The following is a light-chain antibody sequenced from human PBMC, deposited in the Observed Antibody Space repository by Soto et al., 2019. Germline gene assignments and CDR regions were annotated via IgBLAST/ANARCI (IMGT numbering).Light chain of an antibody. CDR3: HQRQSWPRT. J-gene: IGKJ1*01. V-gene: IGKV3-11*01. CDR2: LAS. Sequence: EIVLTQSPATLPSFPGDRVTISCRASQAVNTRLAWYQHKPGQAPRLLIYLASNRAAGVPARFSGSGSGTDFTLTISDVEPEDFAVYYCHQRQSWPRTFGQGTKVDI. CDR1: QAVNTR.